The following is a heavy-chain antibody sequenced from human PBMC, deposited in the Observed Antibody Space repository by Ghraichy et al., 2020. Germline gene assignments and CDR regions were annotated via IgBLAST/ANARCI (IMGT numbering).Heavy chain of an antibody. Sequence: SETLSLTCTVSGGSISSSAYYWGWIRKPPGKGLEWIGSIHYSGSTYYNPSLESRVTTSVDTSKNQFSLKLTSVTAADTAVYYCARQQGYYDILSPFDPWGQGTLVTVSS. CDR2: IHYSGST. CDR1: GGSISSSAYY. CDR3: ARQQGYYDILSPFDP. J-gene: IGHJ5*02. V-gene: IGHV4-39*01. D-gene: IGHD3-9*01.